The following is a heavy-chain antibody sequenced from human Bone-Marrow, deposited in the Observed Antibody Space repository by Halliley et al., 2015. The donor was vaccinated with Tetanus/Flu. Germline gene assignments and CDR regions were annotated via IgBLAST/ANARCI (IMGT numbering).Heavy chain of an antibody. CDR3: ARLDTSREENAFDI. CDR2: VYYSGNT. CDR1: GGSISSYY. Sequence: TLSLTCTVPGGSISSYYWSWIRQPPGKGLEWIGYVYYSGNTNYNPSLKSRVTISVDTSKNQFSLKLNSVTAADTAVYYCARLDTSREENAFDIWGQGTMVTVSS. J-gene: IGHJ3*02. D-gene: IGHD3-16*01. V-gene: IGHV4-59*01.